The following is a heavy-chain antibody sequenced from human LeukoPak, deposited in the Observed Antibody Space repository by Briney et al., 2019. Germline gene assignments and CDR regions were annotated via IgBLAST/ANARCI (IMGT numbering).Heavy chain of an antibody. V-gene: IGHV3-23*01. CDR1: GFTFSSYA. CDR3: AKAGYRGSSVNYFDY. CDR2: ISGSGGNT. Sequence: GGSLRLSCAPSGFTFSSYAMSWVRQAPGMGLEWLSAISGSGGNTYYADSVKGRFSISRDNSQNTLSLQMNSLRAEDTAVYFCAKAGYRGSSVNYFDYWGQGTLVTVSS. J-gene: IGHJ4*02. D-gene: IGHD6-6*01.